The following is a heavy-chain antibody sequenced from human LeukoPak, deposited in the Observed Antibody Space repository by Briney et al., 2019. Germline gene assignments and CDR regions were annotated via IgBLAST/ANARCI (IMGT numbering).Heavy chain of an antibody. D-gene: IGHD1-26*01. CDR1: GFTFTTYG. CDR3: ANDLRWGSFDI. Sequence: GGSLRLSCAASGFTFTTYGMNWVRQAPGKGLEWVSGVIPSGASTYHADSVKGRFTISRDNSKNTLYLLMNSLRAEDTAVYYCANDLRWGSFDIRGQGTLVTVSS. CDR2: VIPSGAST. V-gene: IGHV3-23*01. J-gene: IGHJ3*02.